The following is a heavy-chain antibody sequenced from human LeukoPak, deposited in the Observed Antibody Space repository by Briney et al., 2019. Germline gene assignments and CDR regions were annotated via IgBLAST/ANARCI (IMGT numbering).Heavy chain of an antibody. CDR2: INPNSGGT. V-gene: IGHV1-2*02. J-gene: IGHJ6*02. CDR3: ARVAHIAPTSYYYYGMDV. Sequence: PSASVTVSCKASGYTFTGYYMHWVRQAPGQGLEWMGWINPNSGGTNYAQKFQGRVTMTRDTSISTAYMELSRLRSDDTAVYYCARVAHIAPTSYYYYGMDVWGQGTTVTVSS. D-gene: IGHD2-21*01. CDR1: GYTFTGYY.